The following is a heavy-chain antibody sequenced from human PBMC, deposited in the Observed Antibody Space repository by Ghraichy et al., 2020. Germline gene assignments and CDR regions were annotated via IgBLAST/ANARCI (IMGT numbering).Heavy chain of an antibody. Sequence: SETLSLTCTVSGGSISSYYWSWIRQPPGKGLEWIGYIYYSGSTNYNPSLKSRVTISVDTSKNQFSLKLSSVTAADTAVYYCARDPYYYDSSGYYWAFDIWGQGTMVTVAS. D-gene: IGHD3-22*01. J-gene: IGHJ3*02. V-gene: IGHV4-59*01. CDR2: IYYSGST. CDR3: ARDPYYYDSSGYYWAFDI. CDR1: GGSISSYY.